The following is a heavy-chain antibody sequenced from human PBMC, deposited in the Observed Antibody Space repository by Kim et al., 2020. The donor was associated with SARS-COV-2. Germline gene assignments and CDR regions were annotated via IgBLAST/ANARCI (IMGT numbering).Heavy chain of an antibody. V-gene: IGHV3-9*01. CDR3: AKDLSRIAAAVNY. Sequence: GGSLRLSCAASGFTFDDYAMHWVRQAPGKGLEWVSGISWNSGSTGYADSVKGRFTISRDNAKNSLYLQMNSLRAEDTALYYCAKDLSRIAAAVNYWGQGTLVTVSS. CDR1: GFTFDDYA. D-gene: IGHD6-13*01. CDR2: ISWNSGST. J-gene: IGHJ4*02.